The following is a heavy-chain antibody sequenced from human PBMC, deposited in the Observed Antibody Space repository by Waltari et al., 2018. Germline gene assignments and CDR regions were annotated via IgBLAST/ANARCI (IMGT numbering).Heavy chain of an antibody. Sequence: QVQLQESGPGLVKPSETLSLTCGVSGDSVSSDRYWGWIRQPPGKGLEWIGGISHRGGAYSNPSLKSRVTISLDPSNNHFSLKLNSVTAAETAVYYCATARSPGWFDSWGQGALVLVSP. V-gene: IGHV4-38-2*01. D-gene: IGHD3-10*01. CDR3: ATARSPGWFDS. CDR2: ISHRGGA. CDR1: GDSVSSDRY. J-gene: IGHJ5*01.